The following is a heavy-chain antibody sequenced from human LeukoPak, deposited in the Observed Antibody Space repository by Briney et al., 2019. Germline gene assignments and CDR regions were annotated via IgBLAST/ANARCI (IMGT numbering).Heavy chain of an antibody. D-gene: IGHD5-18*01. CDR1: GFTFSSYG. J-gene: IGHJ4*02. Sequence: GGSLRLSCAASGFTFSSYGMHWVRQAPGKGLEWVAVISYDGSNKYYADSVKGRFTISRDNSKNTLYLQMNSLRAEDTAVYYCAKDSRYSYGNYFDYWGQGTLVTVSS. CDR2: ISYDGSNK. V-gene: IGHV3-30*18. CDR3: AKDSRYSYGNYFDY.